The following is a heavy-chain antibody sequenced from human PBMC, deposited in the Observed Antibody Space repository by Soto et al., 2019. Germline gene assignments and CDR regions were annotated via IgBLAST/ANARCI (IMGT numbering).Heavy chain of an antibody. V-gene: IGHV1-69*01. CDR3: ARLGHPGH. Sequence: QVQLLQSGAEVKKPGSSVKVSCTASGGSLRNSVISWVRQAPAQRREWMGGVIPILGTANYAQKFQGRVTMTADEATSTAYMHSSSLSPDATAVYYCARLGHPGHWGPGTLVIVSS. CDR1: GGSLRNSV. J-gene: IGHJ4*02. CDR2: VIPILGTA.